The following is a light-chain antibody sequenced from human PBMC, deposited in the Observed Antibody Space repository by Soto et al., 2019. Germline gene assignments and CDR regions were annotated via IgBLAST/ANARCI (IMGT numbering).Light chain of an antibody. Sequence: QSVLTQPPSASGSPGQSVTISCTGISSDVGGYKYVSWYQQHPGKAPKLMIYEVSKRPSGVPDRFSGSKSGNTASLTVSGLQGEDEADYYCSSYAGSNNLVFGGGTKLTVL. CDR1: SSDVGGYKY. V-gene: IGLV2-8*01. CDR3: SSYAGSNNLV. CDR2: EVS. J-gene: IGLJ2*01.